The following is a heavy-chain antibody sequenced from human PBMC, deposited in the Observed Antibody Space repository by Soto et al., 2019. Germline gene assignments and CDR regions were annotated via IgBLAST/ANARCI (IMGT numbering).Heavy chain of an antibody. D-gene: IGHD2-21*02. CDR2: IHPSGRT. CDR1: GDRISRDKW. V-gene: IGHV4-4*02. Sequence: QVQMQESGPGLVKPSGTLSLTCAVTGDRISRDKWWTWVRQPPHKGLEWIGEIHPSGRTNYNPSRKSRTTMSVDTANNQFSLQLRSVTAADTAVYYCARGGDWSFDYWGQGALVTVSS. J-gene: IGHJ4*02. CDR3: ARGGDWSFDY.